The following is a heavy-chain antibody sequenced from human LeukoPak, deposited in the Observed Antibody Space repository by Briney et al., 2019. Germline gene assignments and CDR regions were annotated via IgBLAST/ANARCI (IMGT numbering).Heavy chain of an antibody. CDR1: EFTFTTYG. J-gene: IGHJ4*02. CDR2: MWYDGSNK. CDR3: ARDEVTTPRD. D-gene: IGHD4-17*01. Sequence: PGGSLRLSCAASEFTFTTYGMRWVRQAPGKGLEWVAVMWYDGSNKYYADTVKGRFTISRDNSKNTLYLQMHSLRAEDTAVYYCARDEVTTPRDWGQGTLVTVSS. V-gene: IGHV3-33*01.